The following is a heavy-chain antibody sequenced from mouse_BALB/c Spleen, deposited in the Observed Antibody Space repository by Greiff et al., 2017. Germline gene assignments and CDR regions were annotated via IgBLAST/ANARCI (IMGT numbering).Heavy chain of an antibody. V-gene: IGHV1-4*01. Sequence: QVQLQQSGAELARPGASVKMSCKASGYTFTSYTMHWVKQRPGQGLEWIGYINPSSGYTNYNQKFKDKATLTADKSSSTAYMQLSSLTSEDSAVYYCARTDRYDFYAMDYWGQGTSVTVSS. CDR3: ARTDRYDFYAMDY. D-gene: IGHD2-14*01. CDR2: INPSSGYT. J-gene: IGHJ4*01. CDR1: GYTFTSYT.